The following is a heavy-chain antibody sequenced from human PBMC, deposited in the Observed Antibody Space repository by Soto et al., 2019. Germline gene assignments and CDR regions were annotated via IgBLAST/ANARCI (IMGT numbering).Heavy chain of an antibody. D-gene: IGHD4-17*01. V-gene: IGHV4-59*01. J-gene: IGHJ4*02. CDR1: GGSISSYY. Sequence: SETLSLTCTVSGGSISSYYWSWIRQPPGKGLEWIGYIYYSGSTNYNPSLKSRVTISVDTSKNQFSLKLSSVTAADTAVYYCARDRYGNFDYWGQGTLVTVSS. CDR3: ARDRYGNFDY. CDR2: IYYSGST.